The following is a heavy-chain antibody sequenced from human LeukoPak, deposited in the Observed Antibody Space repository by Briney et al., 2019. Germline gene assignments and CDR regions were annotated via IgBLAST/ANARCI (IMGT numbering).Heavy chain of an antibody. Sequence: SQTLSLTCVISGDSVSSNSVAWNWIRQSPSRGLEWLGRTYYRSKWYNDYAVSVKSRITIDSGTSKNQFSLHLNSVTPEDTAVYYCGRGDKGAFDIWGQGTMVTVSS. J-gene: IGHJ3*02. CDR1: GDSVSSNSVA. CDR3: GRGDKGAFDI. CDR2: TYYRSKWYN. V-gene: IGHV6-1*01.